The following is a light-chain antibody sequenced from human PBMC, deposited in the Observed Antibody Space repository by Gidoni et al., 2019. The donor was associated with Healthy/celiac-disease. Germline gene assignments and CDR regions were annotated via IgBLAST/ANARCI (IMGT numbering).Light chain of an antibody. J-gene: IGKJ4*01. Sequence: EIVMTQSPATLSVSPGERATLSCRASQSVSSNLAWYQQKPGQAPRLLIYGASTRATGIPARFSGSGSGTEFTLTISSLQSEDFAVYYCQQYNNWLRTLTFGGXTKVEIK. CDR2: GAS. V-gene: IGKV3-15*01. CDR3: QQYNNWLRTLT. CDR1: QSVSSN.